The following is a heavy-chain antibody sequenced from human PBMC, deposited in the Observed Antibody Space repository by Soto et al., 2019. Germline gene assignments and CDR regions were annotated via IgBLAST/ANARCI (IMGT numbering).Heavy chain of an antibody. CDR1: GFTFNNYA. CDR2: ISASGGST. D-gene: IGHD3-10*01. J-gene: IGHJ4*02. Sequence: EVQLLESGGGLVQPGGSLRLSCVVSGFTFNNYAMNWVRQAPGKGLEWVSGISASGGSTYYADSVKGRFTISRDSSKHTLYLQMNSLRADDTAIYYCAIHFDYGSGSYYAVDYWGQGTLVTVSS. V-gene: IGHV3-23*01. CDR3: AIHFDYGSGSYYAVDY.